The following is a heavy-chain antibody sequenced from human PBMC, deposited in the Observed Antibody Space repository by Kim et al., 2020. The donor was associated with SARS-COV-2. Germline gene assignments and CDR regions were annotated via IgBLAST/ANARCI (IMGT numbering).Heavy chain of an antibody. D-gene: IGHD3-3*01. CDR1: GGSISSGGYS. CDR2: IYHSGST. J-gene: IGHJ3*02. Sequence: SETLSLTCAVSGGSISSGGYSWSWIRQPPGKGLEWIGYIYHSGSTYYNPSLKSRVTISVDRSKNQFSLKLSSVTAADTAVYYCASGRIRFLGGGGAFDIWGQGTMVTVSS. V-gene: IGHV4-30-2*01. CDR3: ASGRIRFLGGGGAFDI.